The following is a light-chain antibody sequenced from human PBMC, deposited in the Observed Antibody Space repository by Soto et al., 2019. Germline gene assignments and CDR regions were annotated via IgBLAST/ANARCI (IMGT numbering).Light chain of an antibody. V-gene: IGKV3-20*01. CDR1: QSVSSNY. J-gene: IGKJ1*01. CDR3: QQYGSSPWT. Sequence: EIVLTQSPGTLSLSPGERATLSCRASQSVSSNYLAWYQQKPGQSPIPLIDAASMRATGIPERFSGSGAGTDFTLTNSSLETEDFAVYYCQQYGSSPWTFGHGTKVEIK. CDR2: AAS.